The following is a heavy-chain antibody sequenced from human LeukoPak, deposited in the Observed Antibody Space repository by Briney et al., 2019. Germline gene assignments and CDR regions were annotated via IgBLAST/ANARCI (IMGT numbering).Heavy chain of an antibody. Sequence: PGGSLRLSCAASGFTFSIYRMSWVRQAPGKGLEWVANIKQDGGEKHYVDSVKGRFTISRDNAKNSLYLQMNSLRAEDTAVYYCATERAGERPRPLLSYYYMDVWGKGTTVTISS. CDR2: IKQDGGEK. CDR3: ATERAGERPRPLLSYYYMDV. V-gene: IGHV3-7*01. J-gene: IGHJ6*03. D-gene: IGHD3-16*01. CDR1: GFTFSIYR.